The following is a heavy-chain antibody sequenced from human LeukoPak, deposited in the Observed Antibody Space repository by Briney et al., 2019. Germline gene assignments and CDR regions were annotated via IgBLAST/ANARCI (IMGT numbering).Heavy chain of an antibody. CDR1: GYMFTSYG. Sequence: ASVKVSCKASGYMFTSYGISWVRPAPGQGLEWMGWIRGDNGNTVYAQKVQGRVTMTTDTSTSTAYMELRSLTSDDTAVYYCARDWNYDGFDPWGQGTLVTVSS. CDR2: IRGDNGNT. V-gene: IGHV1-18*01. D-gene: IGHD3-16*01. J-gene: IGHJ5*02. CDR3: ARDWNYDGFDP.